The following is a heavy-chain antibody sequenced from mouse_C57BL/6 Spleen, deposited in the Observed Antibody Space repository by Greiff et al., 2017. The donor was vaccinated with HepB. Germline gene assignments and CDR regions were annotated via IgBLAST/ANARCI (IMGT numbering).Heavy chain of an antibody. CDR2: IYPGSGST. J-gene: IGHJ2*01. D-gene: IGHD1-1*01. CDR1: GYTFTSYW. CDR3: AREGDYYGRDY. Sequence: QVQLQQPGAELVKPGASVKMSCKASGYTFTSYWITWVKQRPGQGLEWIGDIYPGSGSTDYNEKFRSKVTLTVDSSSSKAYMQLSSLTSEDSAVYYCAREGDYYGRDYWGQGTTLTVSS. V-gene: IGHV1-55*01.